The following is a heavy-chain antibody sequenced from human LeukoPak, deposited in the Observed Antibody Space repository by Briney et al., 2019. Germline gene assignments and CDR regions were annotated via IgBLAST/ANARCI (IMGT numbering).Heavy chain of an antibody. D-gene: IGHD2-15*01. CDR2: IIPIFGTA. Sequence: ASVKVSCKASGGTFSSYAISWVRQAPGQGLEWMGRIIPIFGTANYAQKFQGRVMITTDESTSTAYMELSSLRSEDTAVYYCARGGLGCSGGSCYSAFDIWGQGTMVTVSS. CDR1: GGTFSSYA. CDR3: ARGGLGCSGGSCYSAFDI. V-gene: IGHV1-69*05. J-gene: IGHJ3*02.